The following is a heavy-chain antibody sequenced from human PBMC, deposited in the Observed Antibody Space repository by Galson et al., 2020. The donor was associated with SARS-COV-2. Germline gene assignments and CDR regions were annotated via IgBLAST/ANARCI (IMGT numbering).Heavy chain of an antibody. CDR1: GGPISSYY. V-gene: IGHV4-59*01. CDR3: ARGGEPPYYYYYMDV. CDR2: IYYSGST. Sequence: SETLSLTCTVSGGPISSYYWSWIRQPPGKGLEWLGYIYYSGSTNYNPSLKSRVPISVDTSKNQFPLKLSSVTAADTAVYYCARGGEPPYYYYYMDVWGKGTTVTISS. J-gene: IGHJ6*03. D-gene: IGHD3-16*01.